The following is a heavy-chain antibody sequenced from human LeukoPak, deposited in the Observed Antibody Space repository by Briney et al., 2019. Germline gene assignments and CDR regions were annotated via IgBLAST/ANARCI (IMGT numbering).Heavy chain of an antibody. CDR1: GFTFSSYW. Sequence: GGSLRLSCAASGFTFSSYWMTWVRQAPGKGLECVATIKQDGSEKYYVDSVKGRFTISRDNAKNSLYLQMNSLRAEDTAVYCCARAGGYSRALQYWGQGTPVTVSS. D-gene: IGHD5-18*01. CDR3: ARAGGYSRALQY. CDR2: IKQDGSEK. J-gene: IGHJ1*01. V-gene: IGHV3-7*01.